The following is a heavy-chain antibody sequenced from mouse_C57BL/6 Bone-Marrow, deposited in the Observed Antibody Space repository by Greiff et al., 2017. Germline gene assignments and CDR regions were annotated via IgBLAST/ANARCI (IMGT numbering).Heavy chain of an antibody. CDR3: ARRVTTVYWYFDV. CDR1: GYTFTSYW. D-gene: IGHD1-1*01. V-gene: IGHV1-59*01. J-gene: IGHJ1*03. CDR2: IDPSDSYT. Sequence: QVQLQQPGAELVRPGTSVKLSCKASGYTFTSYWMHWVKQRPGQGLEWIGVIDPSDSYTNYNQQFKGKATLTVDTSYSTVSMQLSSLTSEDSAYYYCARRVTTVYWYFDVWGTGTTVTVSS.